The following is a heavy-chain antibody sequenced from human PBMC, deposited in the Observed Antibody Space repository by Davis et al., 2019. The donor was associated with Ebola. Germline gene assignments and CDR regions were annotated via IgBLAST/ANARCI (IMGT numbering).Heavy chain of an antibody. CDR3: ASLRRTITGMDDGFYI. CDR1: EDSFTSYW. J-gene: IGHJ3*02. D-gene: IGHD1-20*01. V-gene: IGHV5-51*01. Sequence: GESLKISCKDSEDSFTSYWSGWSCQMRWRALYSMRIIYTGDSDTSYSPSFRGRVTISADKSTRTAYLQWGSLKASDTAMYYCASLRRTITGMDDGFYIWGQGTMVTVSS. CDR2: IYTGDSDT.